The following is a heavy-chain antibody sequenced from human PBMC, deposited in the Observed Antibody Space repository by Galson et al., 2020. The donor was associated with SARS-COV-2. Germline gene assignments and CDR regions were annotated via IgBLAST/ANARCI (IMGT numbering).Heavy chain of an antibody. Sequence: TGGSLRLSCAASGFTFSSYEMNWVRQAPGKGLEWVSYISSSGSTIYYADSVKGRFTISRDNAKNSLYLQMNSLRAEETAVYYCARDSLIKPGVLRFLEWLPRHYYYGMDVWGQGTTVTVSS. CDR1: GFTFSSYE. D-gene: IGHD3-3*01. J-gene: IGHJ6*02. V-gene: IGHV3-48*03. CDR3: ARDSLIKPGVLRFLEWLPRHYYYGMDV. CDR2: ISSSGSTI.